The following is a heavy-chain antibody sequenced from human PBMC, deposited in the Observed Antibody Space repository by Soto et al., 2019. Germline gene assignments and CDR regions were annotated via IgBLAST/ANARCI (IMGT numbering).Heavy chain of an antibody. Sequence: PSETLSLTCTVSGGSISSSSYYWGWIRQPPGKGLEWIGSIYYSGSTYYNPSLKSRVTISVDTSKNQFSLKPSSVTAADTAVYYCARSSGASPDYDILTGYYPLYFMDVWGKGTTVTVSS. J-gene: IGHJ6*03. D-gene: IGHD3-9*01. CDR2: IYYSGST. CDR3: ARSSGASPDYDILTGYYPLYFMDV. CDR1: GGSISSSSYY. V-gene: IGHV4-39*01.